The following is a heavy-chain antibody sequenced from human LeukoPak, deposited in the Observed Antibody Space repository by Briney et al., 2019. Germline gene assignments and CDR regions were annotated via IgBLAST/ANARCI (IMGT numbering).Heavy chain of an antibody. V-gene: IGHV3-48*03. J-gene: IGHJ5*02. CDR3: ARDRSGWYKWFDP. D-gene: IGHD6-19*01. CDR2: VSSDGTNM. Sequence: GGSLRLSCAASGFTFSSYEMNWVRQAPGKGLEWVSYVSSDGTNMYYADSVKGRFTISRDNAKNSLYLQMNSLGVEDTAVYYCARDRSGWYKWFDPWGQGTLVTVSS. CDR1: GFTFSSYE.